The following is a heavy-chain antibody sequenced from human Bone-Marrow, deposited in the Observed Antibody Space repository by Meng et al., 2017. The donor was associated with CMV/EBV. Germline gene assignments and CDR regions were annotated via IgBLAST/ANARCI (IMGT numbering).Heavy chain of an antibody. CDR2: IIPILGIA. V-gene: IGHV1-69*02. D-gene: IGHD3-3*01. CDR1: GGTFSSYT. J-gene: IGHJ5*02. Sequence: SVKVSCKASGGTFSSYTISWVRQAPGQGLEWMGRIIPILGIANYAQKFQGRVTITADKSTSTAYMELSSLRSEDTAVYYCARGRYDFWSGYYRGDNWFDPWGQGTLVTVSS. CDR3: ARGRYDFWSGYYRGDNWFDP.